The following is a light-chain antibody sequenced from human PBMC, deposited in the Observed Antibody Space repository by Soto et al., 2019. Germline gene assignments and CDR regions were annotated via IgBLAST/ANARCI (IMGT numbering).Light chain of an antibody. CDR2: GAS. Sequence: IVMTQSPATLSLSPWEKATLSCRASQSISNNFAWFQQKPGQVPRLLIYGASNRATGVSARFSGSGSGTEFTLTISSLQSEDFAVYYCQQYNNWPWTFGQGTKVDIK. CDR1: QSISNN. V-gene: IGKV3-15*01. J-gene: IGKJ1*01. CDR3: QQYNNWPWT.